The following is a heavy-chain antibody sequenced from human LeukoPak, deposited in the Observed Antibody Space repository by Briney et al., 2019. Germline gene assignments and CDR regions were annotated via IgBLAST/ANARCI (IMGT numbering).Heavy chain of an antibody. CDR1: GLTVSSNY. Sequence: PGGSLRLSCAASGLTVSSNYMSWVRQAPGRGLEWVSVIYAGGRTYYADSVKGRFTISRHNSNNTLYLQMNSLRPEDTAVYYCVKVGGGGGWYWSPWGQGTLVTVSS. D-gene: IGHD6-19*01. J-gene: IGHJ5*02. V-gene: IGHV3-53*04. CDR3: VKVGGGGGWYWSP. CDR2: IYAGGRT.